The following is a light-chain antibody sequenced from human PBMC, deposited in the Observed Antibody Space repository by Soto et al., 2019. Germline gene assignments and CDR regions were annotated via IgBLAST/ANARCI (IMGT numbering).Light chain of an antibody. CDR1: QTISTW. J-gene: IGKJ1*01. CDR2: DAS. CDR3: QQYNSYWT. V-gene: IGKV1-5*01. Sequence: DIQMTQSPSTLSASVGDRVTITCRASQTISTWVAWYQQKPGTAPKLLMYDASRLESGVPSRFSGSGSGTEFTLTISSLQPDDSATYYCQQYNSYWTFGQGTKVEIK.